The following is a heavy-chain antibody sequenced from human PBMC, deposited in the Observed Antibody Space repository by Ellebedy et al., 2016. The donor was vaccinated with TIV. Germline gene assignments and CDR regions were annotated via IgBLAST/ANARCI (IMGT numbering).Heavy chain of an antibody. Sequence: SVKVSCXASGGTFSSYAISWVRQAPGQGLEWMGGIIPIFGTANYAQKFQGRVTITADESTSTAYMELSSLRSEDTAVYYCARVTVLVGYYFDYWGQGTLVTVSS. CDR1: GGTFSSYA. V-gene: IGHV1-69*13. D-gene: IGHD1-26*01. J-gene: IGHJ4*02. CDR2: IIPIFGTA. CDR3: ARVTVLVGYYFDY.